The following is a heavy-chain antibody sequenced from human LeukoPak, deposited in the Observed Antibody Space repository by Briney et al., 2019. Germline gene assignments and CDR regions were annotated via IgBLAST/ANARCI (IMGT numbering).Heavy chain of an antibody. V-gene: IGHV3-23*01. J-gene: IGHJ4*02. CDR1: GFTFSRYD. CDR3: ARDSGYYDSGSLDY. D-gene: IGHD3-10*01. CDR2: ISSNGGST. Sequence: PGGSLRLSCVASGFTFSRYDMSWVRQAPGKGLEWVPAISSNGGSTHYADSVKGRFTISRDNSKNTLYLQMNSLRAEDTAVYYCARDSGYYDSGSLDYWGQGTLVTVSS.